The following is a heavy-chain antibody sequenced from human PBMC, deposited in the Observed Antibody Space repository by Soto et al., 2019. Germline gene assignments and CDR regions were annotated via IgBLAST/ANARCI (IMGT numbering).Heavy chain of an antibody. CDR1: GYTFTSYY. Sequence: EASVKVSCKASGYTFTSYYMHWVRQAPGQGLEWMGIINPSGGSTSYAQRFQGRVTMTRDTSTSTVYMELSSLRSEDTAVYYCAXKLGSNSWYNWFDPWGQGTLVTSPQ. V-gene: IGHV1-46*01. CDR3: AXKLGSNSWYNWFDP. CDR2: INPSGGST. J-gene: IGHJ5*02. D-gene: IGHD6-13*01.